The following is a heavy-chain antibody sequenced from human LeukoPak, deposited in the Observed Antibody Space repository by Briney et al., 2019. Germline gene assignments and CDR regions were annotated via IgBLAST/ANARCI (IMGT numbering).Heavy chain of an antibody. CDR1: GGTFSSYA. D-gene: IGHD6-13*01. CDR3: ARVFGIAAADVGAFDI. CDR2: IIPIFGTA. J-gene: IGHJ3*02. Sequence: GASVKVSCKASGGTFSSYAISWVRQAPGQGLEWMGGIIPIFGTANCAQKFQGGVTITADESTSTAYMELSSLRSEDTAVYYCARVFGIAAADVGAFDIWGQGTMVTVSS. V-gene: IGHV1-69*13.